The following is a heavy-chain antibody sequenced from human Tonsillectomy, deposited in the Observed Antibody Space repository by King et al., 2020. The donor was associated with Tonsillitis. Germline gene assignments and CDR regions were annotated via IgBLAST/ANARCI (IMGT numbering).Heavy chain of an antibody. V-gene: IGHV1-69*06. CDR1: GGTFSSES. J-gene: IGHJ4*02. Sequence: QLVQSGAEVKKPGSSVKVSCKASGGTFSSESVIWVRQAPGQGLEVMGGIVPIFGTPIYAQKFQGRVTITADRSTSKAYMELSSLRSEDTALYYCAREYVFDSSGYFSDDSWGQGTMVTVSS. CDR2: IVPIFGTP. D-gene: IGHD3-22*01. CDR3: AREYVFDSSGYFSDDS.